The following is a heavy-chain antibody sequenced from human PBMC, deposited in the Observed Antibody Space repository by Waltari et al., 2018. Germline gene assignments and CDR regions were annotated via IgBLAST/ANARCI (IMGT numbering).Heavy chain of an antibody. D-gene: IGHD2-21*02. J-gene: IGHJ4*02. V-gene: IGHV4-38-2*01. CDR2: IYHSGST. Sequence: QVQLQESGPGLVKPSETLSLTCAVSGYSISSGYYWGWIRQPPGKGLEWIGSIYHSGSTYYNPSLKRRVTISVDTSKNQFSLKLSSVTAADTAVYYCARVSYSGGDEGDYWGQGTLVTVSS. CDR1: GYSISSGYY. CDR3: ARVSYSGGDEGDY.